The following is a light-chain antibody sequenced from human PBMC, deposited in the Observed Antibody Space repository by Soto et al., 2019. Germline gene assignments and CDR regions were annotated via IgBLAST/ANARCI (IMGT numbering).Light chain of an antibody. CDR1: QSVGSS. Sequence: EIVMTQSPATLSVSPGERATLSCRASQSVGSSLAWYQQKPGQAPRLLIYGISTRATGLPGRFSGSGCGTEFTLPISSLQSEDRAVYYCQQYNRWPLTFGGGTKVAIK. CDR2: GIS. J-gene: IGKJ4*01. V-gene: IGKV3-15*01. CDR3: QQYNRWPLT.